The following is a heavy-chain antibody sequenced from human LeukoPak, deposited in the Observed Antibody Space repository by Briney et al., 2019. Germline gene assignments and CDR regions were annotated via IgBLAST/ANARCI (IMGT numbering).Heavy chain of an antibody. D-gene: IGHD4-23*01. CDR1: GFSFLNYW. CDR3: ARSGDGGNSRTYYYYYMDV. V-gene: IGHV3-7*01. J-gene: IGHJ6*03. Sequence: GGSLRHSCVASGFSFLNYWMTWVRQGPGKGLEWVANIKQDGSEKYYVDSVKGRFTISRDNAKNSLYLQTNSLRAEDTAVYYCARSGDGGNSRTYYYYYMDVWGKGTTVTVSS. CDR2: IKQDGSEK.